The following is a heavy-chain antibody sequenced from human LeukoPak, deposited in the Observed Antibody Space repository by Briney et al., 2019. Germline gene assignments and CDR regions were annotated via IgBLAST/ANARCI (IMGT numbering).Heavy chain of an antibody. Sequence: SETLSLTCTVSGGSISSGDYYWSWIRQPPGKGLEWIGYIYYSGSTYYNPSLKSRVTISVDTSKNQFSLKLSSVTAADTAVYYCARARYYYDSSGGLDAFGIWGQGTMVTVSS. CDR2: IYYSGST. CDR1: GGSISSGDYY. D-gene: IGHD3-22*01. V-gene: IGHV4-30-4*01. CDR3: ARARYYYDSSGGLDAFGI. J-gene: IGHJ3*02.